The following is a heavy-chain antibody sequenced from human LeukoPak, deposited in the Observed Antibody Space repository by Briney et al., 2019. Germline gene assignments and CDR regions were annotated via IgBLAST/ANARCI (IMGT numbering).Heavy chain of an antibody. CDR1: GFTFSSYS. CDR3: AKGAYCSGGNCYLGDLDY. V-gene: IGHV3-48*04. J-gene: IGHJ4*02. D-gene: IGHD2-15*01. Sequence: GGSLRLSCAASGFTFSSYSMNWVRQAPGKGLEWVSYISSSGSTIYYADSVKGRFTMSRDNAKNTLYLQMNSLRVEDTAVYYCAKGAYCSGGNCYLGDLDYWGQGTLVTVSS. CDR2: ISSSGSTI.